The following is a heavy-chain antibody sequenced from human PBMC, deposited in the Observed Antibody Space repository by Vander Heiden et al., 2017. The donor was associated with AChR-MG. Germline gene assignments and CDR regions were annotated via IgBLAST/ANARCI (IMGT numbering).Heavy chain of an antibody. J-gene: IGHJ4*02. CDR3: ARDGRPIGYCSGGSCYSHY. D-gene: IGHD2-15*01. CDR2: ISYDGSNK. Sequence: QVQLVESGGGVVQPGRSLRLSCAASGFTFSSHAMDWVRQAPGKGLEWVAVISYDGSNKYYADSVKGRFTISRDNSKNTLYLQMNSLRAEDTAVYYCARDGRPIGYCSGGSCYSHYWGQGPLVTVSS. CDR1: GFTFSSHA. V-gene: IGHV3-30-3*01.